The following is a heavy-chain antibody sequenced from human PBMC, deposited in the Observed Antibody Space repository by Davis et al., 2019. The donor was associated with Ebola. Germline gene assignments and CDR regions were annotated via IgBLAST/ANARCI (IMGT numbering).Heavy chain of an antibody. Sequence: SETLSLTCTVSGGSISSYYWSWFRQPPGKGLEWIGYIYYSGNTYYNPSLKSRVTISLDTSKNHFSLKLSSVTAADTAVYYCARRTRSAMSTIFHDAFDIWGQGTMVTVSS. CDR3: ARRTRSAMSTIFHDAFDI. CDR2: IYYSGNT. CDR1: GGSISSYY. D-gene: IGHD5-24*01. J-gene: IGHJ3*02. V-gene: IGHV4-59*08.